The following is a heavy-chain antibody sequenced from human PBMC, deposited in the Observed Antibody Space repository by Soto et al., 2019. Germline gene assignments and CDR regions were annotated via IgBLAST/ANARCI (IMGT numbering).Heavy chain of an antibody. V-gene: IGHV3-48*01. Sequence: GGSLRLSCAASGFTFSSYSMNWVRQAPGKGLEWVSYISTSSSTKYYADSVKGRFTISRDNAKNSLFLQMNSLRAEDTALYYCARNRDAFDIWGQGTMVTVSS. CDR2: ISTSSSTK. CDR3: ARNRDAFDI. J-gene: IGHJ3*02. CDR1: GFTFSSYS.